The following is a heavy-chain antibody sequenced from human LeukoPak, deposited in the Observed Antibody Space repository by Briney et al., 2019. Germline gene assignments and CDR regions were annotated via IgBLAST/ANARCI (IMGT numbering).Heavy chain of an antibody. J-gene: IGHJ4*02. V-gene: IGHV3-23*01. CDR3: ARDLGITADGNYFDY. Sequence: GGSLRLSCAASEFPFGTNDMSWVRQAPGRGLEWVASISAVIGLTYCGDSVKGRFTISRDNSKYTVNLQMNSLRAEDTAVYYCARDLGITADGNYFDYWGQGTLVTVSS. D-gene: IGHD6-13*01. CDR2: ISAVIGLT. CDR1: EFPFGTND.